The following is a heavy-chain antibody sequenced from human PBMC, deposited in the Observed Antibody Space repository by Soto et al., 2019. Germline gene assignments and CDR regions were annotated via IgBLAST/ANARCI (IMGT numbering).Heavy chain of an antibody. CDR2: IYYSGST. Sequence: SETLSLTCTVSGGSISSYYWNWIRQPPGKGLEWIGYIYYSGSTNYNPSLKSRVTISVDTSKNQFSLKLSSVTAADTAVYYCARGPYSGYVRLYYMGVWGKGTTVTVSS. CDR1: GGSISSYY. V-gene: IGHV4-59*01. D-gene: IGHD5-12*01. J-gene: IGHJ6*03. CDR3: ARGPYSGYVRLYYMGV.